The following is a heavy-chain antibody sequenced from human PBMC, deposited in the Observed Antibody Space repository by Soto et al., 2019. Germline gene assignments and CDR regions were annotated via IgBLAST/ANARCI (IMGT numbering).Heavy chain of an antibody. D-gene: IGHD6-19*01. V-gene: IGHV4-31*03. Sequence: QVQLQESGPELVKPSQTLSLTCSVSGGSITTNGHYWTWIRQHPGQGLEWIAYIYYTGNSYLNPSLKSRLSISVDTSKNQFSLELRSVTAADTAVYYCARGQWGFDSWGQGTLVTVSS. CDR3: ARGQWGFDS. J-gene: IGHJ4*02. CDR2: IYYTGNS. CDR1: GGSITTNGHY.